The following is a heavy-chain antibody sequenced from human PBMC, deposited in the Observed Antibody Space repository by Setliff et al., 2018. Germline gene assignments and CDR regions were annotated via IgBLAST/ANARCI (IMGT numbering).Heavy chain of an antibody. CDR2: ISGYNGNT. V-gene: IGHV1-18*01. Sequence: ASVKVSCKTSGYTFISYGLSCMRQAPGQGLEWMGWISGYNGNTEYAQNLQGRVTMTMDTSTSTAYMELSSLRSEDTAVYYCARNTLGPDIVVVVAATPNAFDIWGQGTMVTVSS. J-gene: IGHJ3*02. CDR3: ARNTLGPDIVVVVAATPNAFDI. CDR1: GYTFISYG. D-gene: IGHD2-15*01.